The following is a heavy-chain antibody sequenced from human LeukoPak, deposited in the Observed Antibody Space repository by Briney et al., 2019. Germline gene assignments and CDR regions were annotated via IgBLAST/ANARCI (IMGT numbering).Heavy chain of an antibody. Sequence: GESLKISCKGSGYSFTSYWIGWVRQMPGKGLEWMGIIYPGDSDTRYSPSFQGQVTISADKSISTAYLQWSSLKASDTAMYYCASSYYYGSGSYDYYFDYWGQGTLVTVSS. D-gene: IGHD3-10*01. V-gene: IGHV5-51*01. CDR1: GYSFTSYW. CDR2: IYPGDSDT. J-gene: IGHJ4*02. CDR3: ASSYYYGSGSYDYYFDY.